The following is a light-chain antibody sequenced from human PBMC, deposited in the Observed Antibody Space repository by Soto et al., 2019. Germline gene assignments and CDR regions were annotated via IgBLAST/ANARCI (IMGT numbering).Light chain of an antibody. Sequence: EIVLTQSPGTLSLSPGEGATLSCRASQNINNNYLAWYQQKPGQAPRLLIHGASSRATGIPDRFSGSGSGTDFTLTISRLEPEEFAVYYCQQYTTSLLTFGGGTKVEIK. V-gene: IGKV3-20*01. CDR1: QNINNNY. CDR2: GAS. J-gene: IGKJ4*01. CDR3: QQYTTSLLT.